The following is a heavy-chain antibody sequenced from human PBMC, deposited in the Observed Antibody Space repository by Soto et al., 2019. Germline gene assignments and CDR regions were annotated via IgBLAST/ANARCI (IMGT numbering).Heavy chain of an antibody. CDR2: ISDSSVSI. CDR3: TRELGATGY. CDR1: GFTFNSHT. Sequence: EVQLVESGGGLVQPGGSLRLSCEASGFTFNSHTMNGVGQAQGKGLGWLSYISDSSVSIYYADSVKGRFTVSRDNAKNSLYLQMNSLRAEDTAVYYCTRELGATGYWGQGTLVTVSS. J-gene: IGHJ4*02. V-gene: IGHV3-48*04. D-gene: IGHD1-26*01.